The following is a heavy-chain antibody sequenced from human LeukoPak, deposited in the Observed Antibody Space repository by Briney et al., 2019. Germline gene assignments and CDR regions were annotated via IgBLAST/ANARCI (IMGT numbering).Heavy chain of an antibody. CDR3: ARDWDSSGYLDY. CDR2: ISSSSSTYI. Sequence: GGSLRLSCAASGFTFSSYSMNWVRQAPGKGLEWVSSISSSSSTYIYYADSAKGRFTISRDNAKNSLYLQMNSLRAEDTAVYYCARDWDSSGYLDYWGQGTLVTVSS. D-gene: IGHD3-22*01. CDR1: GFTFSSYS. V-gene: IGHV3-21*01. J-gene: IGHJ4*02.